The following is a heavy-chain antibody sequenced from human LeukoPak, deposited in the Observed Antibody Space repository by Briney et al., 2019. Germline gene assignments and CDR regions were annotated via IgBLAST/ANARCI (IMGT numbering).Heavy chain of an antibody. Sequence: ASVKVSCKASGYTFINYAITWVRQAPGQGLEWMGWISAYNGNTNYAQKLQGRVTINTDTTTSTAHMELRSLRSDDTAVYYCARESHRLYDYVWGSYESKHYWGQGTLVTVSS. J-gene: IGHJ4*02. D-gene: IGHD3-16*01. V-gene: IGHV1-18*01. CDR1: GYTFINYA. CDR2: ISAYNGNT. CDR3: ARESHRLYDYVWGSYESKHY.